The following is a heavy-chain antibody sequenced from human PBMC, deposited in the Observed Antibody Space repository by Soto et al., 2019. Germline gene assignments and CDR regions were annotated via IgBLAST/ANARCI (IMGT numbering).Heavy chain of an antibody. Sequence: TLSLTCAVSGYSISSGYYWGWIRQPPGKGLEWIGSIYHSGSTYYSPSLKSRVTISVDTSKNQFSLKLSSVTAADTAVYYCARDGILYDSSEMDAFDIWGQGTMVTVSS. V-gene: IGHV4-38-2*02. CDR3: ARDGILYDSSEMDAFDI. D-gene: IGHD3-22*01. J-gene: IGHJ3*02. CDR1: GYSISSGYY. CDR2: IYHSGST.